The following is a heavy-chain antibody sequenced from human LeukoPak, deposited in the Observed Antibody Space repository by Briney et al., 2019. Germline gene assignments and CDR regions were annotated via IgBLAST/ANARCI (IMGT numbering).Heavy chain of an antibody. Sequence: GGSLRLSCTASGFTFSSYTMNWVRQAPGKGLEWVSSISSENMYIYYADSVRGRFTVSRDNAKNSLYLQMNSLRGEDTAVYYCAREDTTGGGDYWGQGTLVTVSS. J-gene: IGHJ4*02. V-gene: IGHV3-21*01. D-gene: IGHD1-1*01. CDR2: ISSENMYI. CDR3: AREDTTGGGDY. CDR1: GFTFSSYT.